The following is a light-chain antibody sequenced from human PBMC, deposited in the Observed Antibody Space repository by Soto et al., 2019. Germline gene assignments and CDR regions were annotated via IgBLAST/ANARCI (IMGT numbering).Light chain of an antibody. J-gene: IGKJ2*01. CDR1: ETIGYNY. Sequence: EIVLTQFPGTLSLSPGERATLSCRASETIGYNYLAWYQQQPGLAPTLLIYDASTSAPGIPDRFSGSGSGTDFTLTISIVEHGAFAVYYCQQYDTSYSFGPGTKLEI. CDR2: DAS. CDR3: QQYDTSYS. V-gene: IGKV3-20*01.